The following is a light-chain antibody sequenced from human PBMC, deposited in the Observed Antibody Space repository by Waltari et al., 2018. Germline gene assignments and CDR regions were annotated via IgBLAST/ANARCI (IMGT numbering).Light chain of an antibody. J-gene: IGKJ1*01. CDR1: QSVSNS. CDR3: QQYDTWPRT. V-gene: IGKV3-15*01. Sequence: EIVMTQSPATLSVSPGERATLSCRASQSVSNSLAWYQQNPGQAPRLLIFGASTRATVIPARFSGSGSGTEFTLTISSLQSEDFAVYYCQQYDTWPRTSGQGTKVEIK. CDR2: GAS.